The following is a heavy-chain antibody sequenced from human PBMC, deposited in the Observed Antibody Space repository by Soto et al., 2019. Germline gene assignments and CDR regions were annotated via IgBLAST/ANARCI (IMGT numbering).Heavy chain of an antibody. D-gene: IGHD6-19*01. CDR3: ARLASGLQYYYFDF. CDR2: INHSGST. CDR1: GGSFSPYF. Sequence: QVQLQQWGAGLLKPSETLSLICAVYGGSFSPYFWSWIRQPPGKGLEWIGEINHSGSTNYNPSLTRRATLSVDPSKNQVSLKLSSVTAADTAVYYCARLASGLQYYYFDFWGRGTPVTVSS. V-gene: IGHV4-34*01. J-gene: IGHJ2*01.